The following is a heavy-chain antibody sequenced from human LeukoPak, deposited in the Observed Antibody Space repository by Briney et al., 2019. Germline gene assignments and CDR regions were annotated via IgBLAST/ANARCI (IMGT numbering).Heavy chain of an antibody. CDR1: GGTFSSYT. Sequence: SVKVSCKASGGTFSSYTISWVRQAPGQGLEWMGRIIPILSIASYAQKFHVRGTITADKSTSTAYMELSSLRSEDTAVYYCARQYCGGDCYSRAYYFDYWGQGTLVTVSS. J-gene: IGHJ4*02. D-gene: IGHD2-21*01. V-gene: IGHV1-69*02. CDR3: ARQYCGGDCYSRAYYFDY. CDR2: IIPILSIA.